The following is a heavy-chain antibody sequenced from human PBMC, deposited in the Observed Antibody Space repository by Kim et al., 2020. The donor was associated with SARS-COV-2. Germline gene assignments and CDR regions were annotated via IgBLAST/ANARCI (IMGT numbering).Heavy chain of an antibody. V-gene: IGHV3-30*02. Sequence: NNKYYANSVKGRFTISRDNSKNTLYLQMNSLRAEDTAVYYCAKGDVDFDYWGQGTLVTVSS. CDR2: NNK. J-gene: IGHJ4*02. D-gene: IGHD2-21*01. CDR3: AKGDVDFDY.